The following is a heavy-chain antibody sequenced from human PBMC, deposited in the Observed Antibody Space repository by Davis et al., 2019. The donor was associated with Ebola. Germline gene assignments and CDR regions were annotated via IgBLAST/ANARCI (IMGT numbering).Heavy chain of an antibody. Sequence: SETLSLTCAVYGGSFSGYYWSWIRQPPGKGLEWIGEINHSGSTNYNPSLKSRVTISVDTSKNQFSLKLSSVTAADTAVYYCARGNVVVPAAIGPYFDYWGQGTLVTVSS. CDR2: INHSGST. V-gene: IGHV4-34*01. J-gene: IGHJ4*02. CDR1: GGSFSGYY. CDR3: ARGNVVVPAAIGPYFDY. D-gene: IGHD2-2*01.